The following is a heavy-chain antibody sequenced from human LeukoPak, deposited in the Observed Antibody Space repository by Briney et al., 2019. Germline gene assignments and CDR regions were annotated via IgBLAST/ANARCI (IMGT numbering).Heavy chain of an antibody. CDR1: GFTFSSYA. J-gene: IGHJ4*02. V-gene: IGHV3-64*01. Sequence: GGSLRLSCAASGFTFSSYAMSWVRQAPKKGLEWVSVISASGGSTYYANSVKGRFTISRDNSKNTLYLQMGSLRAEDMAVYYCARGYSGSLDYWGQGTLVTVSS. D-gene: IGHD1-26*01. CDR2: ISASGGST. CDR3: ARGYSGSLDY.